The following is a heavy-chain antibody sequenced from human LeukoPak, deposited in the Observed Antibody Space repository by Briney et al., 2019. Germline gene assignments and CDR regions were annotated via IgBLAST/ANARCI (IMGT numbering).Heavy chain of an antibody. Sequence: PGGSLRLSCAASGFTFSSYAMSWVRQAPGKGLEWVSAISGSGGSTYYADSVKGRFTISRDNSKNTLYLQMNSLRAEDTAVYYCAKDTGYYYDSSGYSYWGQGTLVTVSS. CDR2: ISGSGGST. CDR3: AKDTGYYYDSSGYSY. D-gene: IGHD3-22*01. CDR1: GFTFSSYA. V-gene: IGHV3-23*01. J-gene: IGHJ4*02.